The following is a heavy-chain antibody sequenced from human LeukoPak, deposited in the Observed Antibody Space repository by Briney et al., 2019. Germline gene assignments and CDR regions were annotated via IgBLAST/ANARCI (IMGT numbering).Heavy chain of an antibody. CDR2: ISYDGSNK. Sequence: GRSLRLPCAASGFTFSSYAMHWVRQAPGKGLEWVAVISYDGSNKYYADSVKGRFTISRDNSKNTLYLQMNSLRAEDTAVYYCARGPDYYDSSGYYYFDYWGQGTLVTVSS. CDR1: GFTFSSYA. CDR3: ARGPDYYDSSGYYYFDY. J-gene: IGHJ4*02. D-gene: IGHD3-22*01. V-gene: IGHV3-30*04.